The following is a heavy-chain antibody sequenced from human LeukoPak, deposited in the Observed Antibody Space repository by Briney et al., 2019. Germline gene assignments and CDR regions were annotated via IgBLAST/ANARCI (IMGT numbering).Heavy chain of an antibody. J-gene: IGHJ4*02. CDR1: GGSISSYY. V-gene: IGHV4-59*12. CDR3: ARGIGKLWSLFDY. CDR2: IYYSGST. D-gene: IGHD5-18*01. Sequence: SETLSLTCTASGGSISSYYWSWIRQPPGKGLEWIGYIYYSGSTNYNPSLKSRVTISVDTSKNQFSLKLSSVTAADTAVYYCARGIGKLWSLFDYWGQGTLVTVSS.